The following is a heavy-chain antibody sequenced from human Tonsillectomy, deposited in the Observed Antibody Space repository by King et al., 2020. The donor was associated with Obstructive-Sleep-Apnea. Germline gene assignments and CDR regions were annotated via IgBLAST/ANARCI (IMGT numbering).Heavy chain of an antibody. Sequence: LQLQESGPGLVKPSQTLSLTCTVSGCSISSGGYYWSWILQHPGKGLEWIGDIYYSGRTYYNPSLKSRVTISVDTSKNQFSLKLSSVTAADTAVYYCAREFYEQWLVLRAFDIWGQGTMVTVSS. CDR3: AREFYEQWLVLRAFDI. J-gene: IGHJ3*02. D-gene: IGHD6-19*01. CDR2: IYYSGRT. V-gene: IGHV4-31*03. CDR1: GCSISSGGYY.